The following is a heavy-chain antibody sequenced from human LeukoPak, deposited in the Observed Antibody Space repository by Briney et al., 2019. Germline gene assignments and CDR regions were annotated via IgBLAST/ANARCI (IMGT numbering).Heavy chain of an antibody. D-gene: IGHD5-24*01. V-gene: IGHV3-48*03. CDR1: GFTFSSYE. Sequence: GGSLRLSCAASGFTFSSYEMNWVRQAPGKGLEWVSYINTSGTTIYYADSVKGRFTISRDNAKNSLYLQMNSLRAEDTAVYYCARDLWVATIFPGAFDIWGQGTMVTVSS. CDR2: INTSGTTI. J-gene: IGHJ3*02. CDR3: ARDLWVATIFPGAFDI.